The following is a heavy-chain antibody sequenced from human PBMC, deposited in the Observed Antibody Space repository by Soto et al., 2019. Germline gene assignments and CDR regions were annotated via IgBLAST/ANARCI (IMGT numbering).Heavy chain of an antibody. CDR3: ARDKITGLFDY. D-gene: IGHD2-8*02. V-gene: IGHV4-34*01. CDR2: INHSVST. CDR1: GGSFSGYY. J-gene: IGHJ4*02. Sequence: QVQLQQWGAGLLKPSETLSLTCAVYGGSFSGYYWTWIRQPPGTGLEWIVEINHSVSTNYNPSLKRRVTISVDTSKNQFALKLTSVTAADTAGYYFARDKITGLFDYWGQGTLVTVSS.